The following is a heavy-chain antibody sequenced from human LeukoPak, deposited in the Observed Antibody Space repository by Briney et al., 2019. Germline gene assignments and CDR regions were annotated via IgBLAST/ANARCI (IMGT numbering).Heavy chain of an antibody. V-gene: IGHV3-13*01. CDR3: ARARYGGNSEVGYFDY. Sequence: PGGSLRLSCAASGFTFSSYWMSWVRQATGKGLEWVSAIGTAGDTYYPGSVKGRFTISRENAKNSLYLQMNSLRAEDTAVYYCARARYGGNSEVGYFDYWGQGTLVTVSS. D-gene: IGHD4-23*01. J-gene: IGHJ4*02. CDR1: GFTFSSYW. CDR2: IGTAGDT.